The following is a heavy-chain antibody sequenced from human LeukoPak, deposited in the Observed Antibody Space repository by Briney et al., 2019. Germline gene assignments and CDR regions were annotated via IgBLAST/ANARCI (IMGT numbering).Heavy chain of an antibody. CDR3: ESGSSDRIEAGGDY. V-gene: IGHV3-74*01. D-gene: IGHD6-13*01. CDR2: MNGDGGSR. J-gene: IGHJ4*02. Sequence: ESLTLSCTASGVTFSTYCLHWVRQPQHTGQVWVSRMNGDGGSRNYTDYVPGRFTRSRDNVNNTMYLQTLRLRVEDAAVYDCESGSSDRIEAGGDYWGQGTVVTVST. CDR1: GVTFSTYC.